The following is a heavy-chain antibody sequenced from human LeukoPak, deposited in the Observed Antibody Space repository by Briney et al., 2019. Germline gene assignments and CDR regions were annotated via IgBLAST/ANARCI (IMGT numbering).Heavy chain of an antibody. CDR2: IIPIFGTA. J-gene: IGHJ4*02. CDR1: GGTFSSYA. V-gene: IGHV1-69*05. Sequence: SVKVSCQASGGTFSSYAISWVRQAPGQGLEWMGGIIPIFGTANYAQKLQGRVTMTRDTSISTAYMELSRLRSDDTAVYYCARDLKGSRWGGGSWGQGTLVTVSS. D-gene: IGHD3-10*01. CDR3: ARDLKGSRWGGGS.